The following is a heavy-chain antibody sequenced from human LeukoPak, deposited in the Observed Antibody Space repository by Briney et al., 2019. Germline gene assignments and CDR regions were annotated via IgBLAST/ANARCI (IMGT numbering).Heavy chain of an antibody. CDR2: INPNRGDT. J-gene: IGHJ4*02. CDR1: GYTFTGYY. Sequence: ASVKVSCKASGYTFTGYYMHWVRQAPGQGLEWMGWINPNRGDTNYAQKFQGRVTMTRDTSISTAYMELSRLRSDDTAVYYCARVYLSYYYVSSGYYGAYFDYWGQETLVTVSS. CDR3: ARVYLSYYYVSSGYYGAYFDY. D-gene: IGHD3-22*01. V-gene: IGHV1-2*02.